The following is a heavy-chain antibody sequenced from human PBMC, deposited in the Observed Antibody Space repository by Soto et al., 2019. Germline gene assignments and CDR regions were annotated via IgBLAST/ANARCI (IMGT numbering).Heavy chain of an antibody. CDR2: ISAYNGNT. J-gene: IGHJ3*02. CDR3: ARLSPPKMVVVPAARTDAFDI. Sequence: QVQLVQSGAEVKKPGASVKVSCKASGYTFTSYGISWVRQAPGQGLEWMGWISAYNGNTNYAQKLQGRVTMTPDTSTSTAYMELRSLRSDDTAVYYCARLSPPKMVVVPAARTDAFDIWGQGPMVTVSS. V-gene: IGHV1-18*01. CDR1: GYTFTSYG. D-gene: IGHD2-2*01.